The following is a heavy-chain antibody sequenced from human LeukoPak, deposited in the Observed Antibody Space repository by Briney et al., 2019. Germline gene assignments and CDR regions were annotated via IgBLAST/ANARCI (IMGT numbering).Heavy chain of an antibody. J-gene: IGHJ4*02. CDR2: ITPDGNEK. Sequence: GGSLRLSCAASGLTFTDFWMIGLGLARGGGLEWLANITPDGNEKYYVDSVKGRFAISRDKAQDEVDVEISSLRAEGRGVHYGSGRDSSRSPRAYWGQGTLVSVPS. CDR3: SGRDSSRSPRAY. V-gene: IGHV3-7*01. D-gene: IGHD2-2*01. CDR1: GLTFTDFW.